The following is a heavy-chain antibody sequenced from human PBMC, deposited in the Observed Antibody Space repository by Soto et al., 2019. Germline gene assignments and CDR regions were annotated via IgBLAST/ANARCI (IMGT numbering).Heavy chain of an antibody. CDR2: IYYNGSP. Sequence: QVHLQESGPGLVKPSPTLSLTCTVSGGSIISGGYYWSWIRQHPGKGLEWIGYIYYNGSPYYNPSLKSRVTTSLDTSKNQCAMNLRSETSAATAVYYCARGFRGYSGYDPPDYWGQGTLVTVSS. D-gene: IGHD5-12*01. V-gene: IGHV4-31*03. J-gene: IGHJ4*02. CDR1: GGSIISGGYY. CDR3: ARGFRGYSGYDPPDY.